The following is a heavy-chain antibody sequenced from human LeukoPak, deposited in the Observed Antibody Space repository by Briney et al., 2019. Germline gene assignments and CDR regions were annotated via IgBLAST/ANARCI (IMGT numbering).Heavy chain of an antibody. D-gene: IGHD3-3*01. Sequence: GGSLRLSCAASGSTVSTNYMSWVRQAPGKKLEWVSDIYSDGSTFYADSVKGRFTISRDNAKNSLYLQMNSLRAEDTAVYYCARWFVYYDFWSGDGYFDYWGQGALVTVSS. CDR1: GSTVSTNY. CDR3: ARWFVYYDFWSGDGYFDY. CDR2: IYSDGST. J-gene: IGHJ4*02. V-gene: IGHV3-53*01.